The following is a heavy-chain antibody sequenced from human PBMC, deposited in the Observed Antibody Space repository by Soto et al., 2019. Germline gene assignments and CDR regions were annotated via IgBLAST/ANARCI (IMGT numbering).Heavy chain of an antibody. CDR1: GGSISSSSYY. CDR3: ARHRVYYSGIVRYFDD. D-gene: IGHD1-26*01. CDR2: IYYSGST. Sequence: SETLSLTCTVSGGSISSSSYYWGWIRQPPGKGLEWIGSIYYSGSTYYNPSLKSRVTISVDTSKNQFSLKLSSVTAADTAVYYCARHRVYYSGIVRYFDDWGKGTLVTVAS. V-gene: IGHV4-39*01. J-gene: IGHJ4*02.